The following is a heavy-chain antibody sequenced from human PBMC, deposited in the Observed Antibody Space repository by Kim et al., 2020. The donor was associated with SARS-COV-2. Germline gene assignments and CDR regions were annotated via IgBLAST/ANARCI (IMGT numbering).Heavy chain of an antibody. CDR3: AREAYCGGDCQFWYFDL. Sequence: GGSLRLSCAASGFTVSSNYMSWVRQAPGKGLEWVSVIYSGGSTYYADSVKGRFTISRDNSKNTLYLQMNSLRAEDTAVYYCAREAYCGGDCQFWYFDLWGRGTLVTVSS. J-gene: IGHJ2*01. D-gene: IGHD2-21*02. CDR1: GFTVSSNY. V-gene: IGHV3-53*01. CDR2: IYSGGST.